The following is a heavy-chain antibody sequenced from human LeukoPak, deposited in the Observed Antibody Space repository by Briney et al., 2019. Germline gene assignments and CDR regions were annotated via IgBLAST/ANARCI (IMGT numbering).Heavy chain of an antibody. V-gene: IGHV4-59*01. Sequence: SETLSLTCSVSGGAISSDYWAWIRQPPGKGLEWIAYVHSSGYTSYNPSLKSRVTIPIDTSKNQFSLKLNSVTAADTAVYYCAGYGSGSYHKAFDYWGQGTLVTVSS. D-gene: IGHD3-10*01. CDR2: VHSSGYT. CDR1: GGAISSDY. J-gene: IGHJ4*02. CDR3: AGYGSGSYHKAFDY.